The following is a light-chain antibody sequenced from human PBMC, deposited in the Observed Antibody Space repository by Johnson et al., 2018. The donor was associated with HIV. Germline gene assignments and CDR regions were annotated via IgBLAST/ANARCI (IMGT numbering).Light chain of an antibody. J-gene: IGLJ1*01. V-gene: IGLV1-51*02. CDR2: ENN. CDR1: DSNLGNNY. Sequence: QSVLTQPPSVSAAPGQKVTISCSGSDSNLGNNYVSWYQQLPGTAPKLLIYENNKRPSGIPDRFSDSKSGTSATLGITGLQTGDEADYYCGTWDSSLNALYVFGTGTKVTVL. CDR3: GTWDSSLNALYV.